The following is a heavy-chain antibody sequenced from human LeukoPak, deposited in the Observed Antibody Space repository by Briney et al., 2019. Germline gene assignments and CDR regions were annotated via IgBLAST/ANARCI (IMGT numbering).Heavy chain of an antibody. CDR2: INPSGGST. Sequence: ASVKVSCKASGYTFTSFYMHWVRQAPGQGLEWMGIINPSGGSTRYAQKFQGRVTMTRDTSTSTVYMELSSLRSEDTAVYYCARDRQPVPGLEYGMDVWGQGTTVTVSS. J-gene: IGHJ6*02. CDR1: GYTFTSFY. CDR3: ARDRQPVPGLEYGMDV. V-gene: IGHV1-46*01. D-gene: IGHD6-13*01.